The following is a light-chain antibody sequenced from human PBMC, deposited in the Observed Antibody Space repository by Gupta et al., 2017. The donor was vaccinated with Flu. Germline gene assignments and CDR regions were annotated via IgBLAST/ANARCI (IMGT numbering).Light chain of an antibody. J-gene: IGKJ1*01. CDR3: HQSSSLPWT. CDR2: YTS. CDR1: QSIGYS. V-gene: IGKV6-21*01. Sequence: VLTQSPEFQSVAPQEKVTITCRASQSIGYSLHWYQQKPDQSPILLIKYTSQSSSGVPSRFSGSGSGTDFTLTINSLEAEDAATYYCHQSSSLPWTFGHGTRVEIK.